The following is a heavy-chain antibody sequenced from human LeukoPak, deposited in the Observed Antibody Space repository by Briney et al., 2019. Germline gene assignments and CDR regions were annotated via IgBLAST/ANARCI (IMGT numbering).Heavy chain of an antibody. CDR1: GGSFSGYY. CDR3: ARLRGATVAHNWFDP. CDR2: MNHSGSA. Sequence: SETLSLTCAVYGGSFSGYYWTWIRQPPGKGLGWIGEMNHSGSANYNPSRKSRVTISVDTAKNQCSLRLSSVTAADTAVYYCARLRGATVAHNWFDPWGQGTLVTVSS. D-gene: IGHD6-19*01. V-gene: IGHV4-34*01. J-gene: IGHJ5*02.